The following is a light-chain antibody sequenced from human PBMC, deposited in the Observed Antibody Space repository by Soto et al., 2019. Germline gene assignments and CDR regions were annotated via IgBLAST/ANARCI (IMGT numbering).Light chain of an antibody. CDR1: QSVSSN. CDR3: HQYNNWPLWT. J-gene: IGKJ1*01. V-gene: IGKV3-15*01. Sequence: EIVMTQSPATLSVSPGERATLSCRASQSVSSNLAWYQQKRGQGPRLLIYGASTRATGIPARFSGSGSGTEFTLTISSLQSEVFAVYYCHQYNNWPLWTFGQGTKVEIK. CDR2: GAS.